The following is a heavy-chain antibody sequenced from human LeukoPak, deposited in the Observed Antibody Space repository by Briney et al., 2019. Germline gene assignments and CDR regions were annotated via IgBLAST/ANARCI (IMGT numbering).Heavy chain of an antibody. J-gene: IGHJ6*03. CDR3: ARRGTSHYYYYMDV. CDR1: GNSFTGYW. V-gene: IGHV5-51*01. CDR2: TYPGDSDT. Sequence: GESLKISCQGSGNSFTGYWIGWVRQMPGKGLEWMGITYPGDSDTRYSPSFQGQVTISADKSISTAYLQWSSLKASDTAMYYCARRGTSHYYYYMDVWGKGTTVTVSS. D-gene: IGHD1-1*01.